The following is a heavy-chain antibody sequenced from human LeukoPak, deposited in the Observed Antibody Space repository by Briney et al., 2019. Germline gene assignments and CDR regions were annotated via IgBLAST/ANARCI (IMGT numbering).Heavy chain of an antibody. V-gene: IGHV3-66*01. CDR3: ARARSSGWYIGY. Sequence: GGSLRLSCAASGFTVSSNYMSWVRQAPGKGLEWVSVIYSGGSTYYADSVKGRFTISRDNSKNTLYLQMNSLRAEDTAVYYCARARSSGWYIGYWGQGTLVTVSS. CDR1: GFTVSSNY. CDR2: IYSGGST. D-gene: IGHD6-19*01. J-gene: IGHJ4*02.